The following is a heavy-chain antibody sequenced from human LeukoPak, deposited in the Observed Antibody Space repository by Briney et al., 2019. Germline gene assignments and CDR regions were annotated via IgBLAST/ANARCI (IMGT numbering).Heavy chain of an antibody. V-gene: IGHV5-51*01. J-gene: IGHJ3*02. CDR2: IYPADSDT. D-gene: IGHD3-22*01. CDR3: ARRDYDNHGQSFDI. CDR1: GYIFTTYW. Sequence: RGESLKISCLGSGYIFTTYWIGWVRQMPGKGLEWMGIIYPADSDTTFSPSFQGQVTMSADKSINTAYLQWSSLKASDTATYCCARRDYDNHGQSFDIWGQGTMLTVSS.